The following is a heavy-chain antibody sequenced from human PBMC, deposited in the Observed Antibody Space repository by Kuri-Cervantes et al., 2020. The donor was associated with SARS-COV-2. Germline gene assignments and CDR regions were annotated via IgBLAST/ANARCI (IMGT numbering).Heavy chain of an antibody. CDR1: GFTFSSYS. CDR3: ARVVPGGSHRTGTTHY. CDR2: ISSSSSTI. J-gene: IGHJ4*02. D-gene: IGHD1-7*01. Sequence: GGSLRLSCAASGFTFSSYSMNWVRQAPGKGLEWVSYISSSSSTIYYADSVKGRFTISRDNAKNLLYLQMNSLRAEDTAVYYCARVVPGGSHRTGTTHYWGQGTLVTVSS. V-gene: IGHV3-48*01.